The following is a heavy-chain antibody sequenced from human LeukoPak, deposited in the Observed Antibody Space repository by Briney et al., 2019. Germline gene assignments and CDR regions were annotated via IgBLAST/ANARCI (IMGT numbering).Heavy chain of an antibody. J-gene: IGHJ6*03. Sequence: ASVKVSCKASGYSFTNYAMNWVRQAPGQGLEWMGWIHPSTGNPTYAQGFTGRFVFSLDTSVSTAYLQISSLKAEDTAVYYCARGDSGGTDYYYMDVWGKGTTVTVSS. V-gene: IGHV7-4-1*02. CDR2: IHPSTGNP. CDR1: GYSFTNYA. D-gene: IGHD3-10*01. CDR3: ARGDSGGTDYYYMDV.